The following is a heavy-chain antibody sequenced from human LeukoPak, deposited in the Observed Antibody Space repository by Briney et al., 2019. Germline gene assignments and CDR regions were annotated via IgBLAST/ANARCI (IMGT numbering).Heavy chain of an antibody. V-gene: IGHV3-30*18. D-gene: IGHD1-14*01. J-gene: IGHJ6*03. CDR1: GFTLGHYD. CDR2: MSYDGTNK. Sequence: GESLRLSCAASGFTLGHYDMHWVRQAPGEGLKWVAVMSYDGTNKYYTDSVRGRFTISRDSSTNSLYLQMNSLRAEDTAVYFCAKDLSRNFHWYYMDVWGKGTTVTVSS. CDR3: AKDLSRNFHWYYMDV.